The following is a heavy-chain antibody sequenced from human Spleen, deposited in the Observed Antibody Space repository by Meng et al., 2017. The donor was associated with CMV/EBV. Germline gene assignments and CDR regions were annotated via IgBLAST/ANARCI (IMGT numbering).Heavy chain of an antibody. CDR2: ISFDGRNK. D-gene: IGHD3-22*01. CDR3: ARKPLQYSYSCGD. V-gene: IGHV3-30*01. CDR1: GFDFKTDA. Sequence: SGFDFKTDAMHWVRQTPGKGLEWLALISFDGRNKQYADSVNDRFTISRDNSRSSLFLQMNSLTDDDTARYFCARKPLQYSYSCGDWGQGTLVTVSS. J-gene: IGHJ4*02.